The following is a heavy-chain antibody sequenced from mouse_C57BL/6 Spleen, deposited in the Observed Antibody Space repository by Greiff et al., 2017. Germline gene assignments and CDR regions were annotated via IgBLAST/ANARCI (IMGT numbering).Heavy chain of an antibody. Sequence: EVHLVESEGGLVQPGSSMKLSCTASGFTFSDYYMAWVRQVPEKGLEWVANINYDGSSTYYLDSLKSRFIISRDNAKNILYLQMSSLKSEDTATYYCARGIYGNFWYFDVWGTGTTVTVSS. CDR2: INYDGSST. V-gene: IGHV5-16*01. J-gene: IGHJ1*03. CDR1: GFTFSDYY. D-gene: IGHD2-1*01. CDR3: ARGIYGNFWYFDV.